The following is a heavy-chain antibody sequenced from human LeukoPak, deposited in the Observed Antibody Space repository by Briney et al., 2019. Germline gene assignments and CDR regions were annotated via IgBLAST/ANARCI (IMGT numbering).Heavy chain of an antibody. CDR3: ARRTRGDWNLDY. D-gene: IGHD1-1*01. J-gene: IGHJ4*02. CDR1: GYTFTSYG. V-gene: IGHV1-18*01. Sequence: ASVKVSCKASGYTFTSYGISWVRQAPGQGLEWMGWISAYNGNTNYAQKLQGRVTMTTDTSTSTAYMELSRLRSDDTAVYYCARRTRGDWNLDYWGQGTLVTVSS. CDR2: ISAYNGNT.